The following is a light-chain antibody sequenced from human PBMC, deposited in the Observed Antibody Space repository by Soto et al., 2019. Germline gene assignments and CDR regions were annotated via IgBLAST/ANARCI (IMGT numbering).Light chain of an antibody. CDR1: KSIPPW. J-gene: IGKJ2*01. CDR2: KAS. CDR3: QQYETYYT. V-gene: IGKV1-5*03. Sequence: EIQITQSPSIRSASVGDRVTIPCRAIKSIPPWWAWYQQNPGKAPNLLIYKASNLETGVPSRFSGSGSGTEFTLTISGLQRDDFATYYCQQYETYYTFGQGTTLEIK.